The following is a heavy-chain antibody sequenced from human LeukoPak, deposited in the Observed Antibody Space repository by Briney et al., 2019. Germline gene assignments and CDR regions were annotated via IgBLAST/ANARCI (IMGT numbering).Heavy chain of an antibody. J-gene: IGHJ4*02. Sequence: SETLSLTCSVSGGSISSYYGSWIRQPPGMGLEWIGYIFYSGTTNYNPSLKSRVTISVDTSKNQFSLRLTSVTAADTAVYYCARHGRLYDIWSAQFYFDYWGEGTLVTVSS. D-gene: IGHD3-3*01. CDR3: ARHGRLYDIWSAQFYFDY. CDR2: IFYSGTT. V-gene: IGHV4-59*01. CDR1: GGSISSYY.